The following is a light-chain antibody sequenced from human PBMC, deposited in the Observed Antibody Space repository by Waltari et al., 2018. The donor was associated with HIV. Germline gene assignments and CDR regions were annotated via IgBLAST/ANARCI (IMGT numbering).Light chain of an antibody. V-gene: IGLV3-1*01. CDR2: QET. J-gene: IGLJ3*02. Sequence: SYDLTQPPSVSVSSGQTATVTCSGVNLVHKYVSWYQQSSAQSPLLVIYQETKSPPGIPERCSGSTSANTATLTSSGTQAMDEAHYSCQAWDSGTIVFGGGTSLTVL. CDR1: NLVHKY. CDR3: QAWDSGTIV.